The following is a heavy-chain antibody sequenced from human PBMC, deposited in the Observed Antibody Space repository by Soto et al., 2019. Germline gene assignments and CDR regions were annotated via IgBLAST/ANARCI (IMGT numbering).Heavy chain of an antibody. V-gene: IGHV3-23*01. CDR1: GFTFTNYA. Sequence: EVQLLESGGRIVQPGGSLRLSCATSGFTFTNYAMSWVRQAPGKGLEWVSAISGGGGDSTYYADSVKGRLTISKDNYKSTLYLQMSSLRAEDTAVYYCAKGMARIGKGAFDIWGQGTMVTVSS. CDR3: AKGMARIGKGAFDI. D-gene: IGHD3-10*01. CDR2: ISGGGGDST. J-gene: IGHJ3*02.